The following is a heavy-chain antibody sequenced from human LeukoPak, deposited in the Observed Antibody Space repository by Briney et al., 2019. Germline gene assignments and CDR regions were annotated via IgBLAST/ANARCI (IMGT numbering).Heavy chain of an antibody. J-gene: IGHJ4*02. CDR1: GFPFSSYA. CDR2: ISSNGGST. Sequence: GGSLRLSCSASGFPFSSYAMHWVRQAPGKGLEYVSTISSNGGSTYYADSVKGRFTISRDNAKNSLYLQMNSLRDEDTAVYYCARELRMLDWGQGTLVTVSS. D-gene: IGHD3-10*02. V-gene: IGHV3-64*04. CDR3: ARELRMLD.